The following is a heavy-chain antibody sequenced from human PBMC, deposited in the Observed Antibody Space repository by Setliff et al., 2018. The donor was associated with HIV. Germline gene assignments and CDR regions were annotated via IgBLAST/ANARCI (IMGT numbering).Heavy chain of an antibody. Sequence: ASVKVSCKASGYSFSTYGISWVRQAPGQGLEWMGRISDDNGKTYYAQKFQGRVTMTTDTSTSTAYMELRSLRSDDTAVYYCARDIRYPGYSSGWLDYWGQGTLVTVSS. D-gene: IGHD6-19*01. CDR3: ARDIRYPGYSSGWLDY. V-gene: IGHV1-18*01. J-gene: IGHJ4*02. CDR2: ISDDNGKT. CDR1: GYSFSTYG.